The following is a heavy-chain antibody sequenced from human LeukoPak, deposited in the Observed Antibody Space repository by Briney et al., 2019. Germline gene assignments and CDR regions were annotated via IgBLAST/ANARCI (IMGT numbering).Heavy chain of an antibody. CDR2: ISAYNGNT. CDR3: ARAYSSGSPLDY. J-gene: IGHJ4*02. D-gene: IGHD6-19*01. CDR1: GYTFTSYG. V-gene: IGHV1-18*01. Sequence: ASVKVSCKASGYTFTSYGISWVRQAPGQGLEWMGWISAYNGNTNYAQKLQGRVAMTTDTSTSTAYMELRSLRSDDTAVYYCARAYSSGSPLDYWGQGTLVTVSS.